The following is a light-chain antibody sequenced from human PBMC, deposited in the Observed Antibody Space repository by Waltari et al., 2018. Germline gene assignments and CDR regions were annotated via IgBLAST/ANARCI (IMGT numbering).Light chain of an antibody. CDR3: QVWDSFSVL. J-gene: IGLJ2*01. CDR2: DDD. V-gene: IGLV3-21*02. CDR1: NIGIKT. Sequence: SYLLTQPPSVSVAPGQTARIPCGGHNIGIKTVPWYQPKPGQAPVVVVYDDDVRPSGIPERFSGSNSGNTATLTISRVEAGDEADYFCQVWDSFSVLFGGGTKLTVL.